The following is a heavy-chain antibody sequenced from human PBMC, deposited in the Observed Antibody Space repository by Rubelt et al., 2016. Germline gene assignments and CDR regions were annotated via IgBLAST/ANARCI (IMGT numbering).Heavy chain of an antibody. D-gene: IGHD3-3*01. Sequence: EVQLVESGGGLIQPGGSLRLSCAASGFTVSSNYMSWVRQAPGKGLEWVSVIYSGGSTYYADSVKGRFTISRDNSKNTLYLQMNSLRAEDTAVYYCARDQGQDFGVVIKDGMDVWGQGTTVTVSS. CDR1: GFTVSSNY. CDR2: IYSGGST. J-gene: IGHJ6*02. CDR3: ARDQGQDFGVVIKDGMDV. V-gene: IGHV3-53*01.